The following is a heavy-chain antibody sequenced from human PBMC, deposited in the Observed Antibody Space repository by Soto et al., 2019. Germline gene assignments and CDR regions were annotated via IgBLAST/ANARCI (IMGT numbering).Heavy chain of an antibody. J-gene: IGHJ5*02. D-gene: IGHD3-22*01. Sequence: SETLSLTCTVSGGSLNSYYWTWIRQSPGKGLEWIGYVSSTGSTNYNPSLKSRVILSLDTSTSEVSLSLTSVTAADAAVYFCSRFSPPRKSYDSNPGWFDPWGQGIMVTVSS. CDR1: GGSLNSYY. CDR3: SRFSPPRKSYDSNPGWFDP. V-gene: IGHV4-59*01. CDR2: VSSTGST.